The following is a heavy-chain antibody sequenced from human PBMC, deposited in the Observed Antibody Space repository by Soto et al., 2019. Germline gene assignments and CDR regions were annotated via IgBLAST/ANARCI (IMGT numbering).Heavy chain of an antibody. J-gene: IGHJ4*02. Sequence: QVQLVESGGGVVQPGRSLRLSCAASGFTFSSYGMHWVGQGPGKGLEGVAVIWYDGSNKYYADSVKGRFTISRDNSKKTLYLQMNSLRAEDTAVYYCARGVIAARPGGFDYRGKGTLVTVSS. CDR1: GFTFSSYG. CDR2: IWYDGSNK. D-gene: IGHD6-6*01. CDR3: ARGVIAARPGGFDY. V-gene: IGHV3-33*01.